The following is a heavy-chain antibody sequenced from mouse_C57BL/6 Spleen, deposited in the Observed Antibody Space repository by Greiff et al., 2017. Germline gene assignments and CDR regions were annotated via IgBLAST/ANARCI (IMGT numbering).Heavy chain of an antibody. V-gene: IGHV1-64*01. CDR2: IHPNSGST. D-gene: IGHD4-1*01. Sequence: QVQLQQPGAELVKPGASVKLSCKASGYTFTSYWMHWVKQRPGQGLEWIGMIHPNSGSTNYNEKFKSKATLTVDKSSSTAYMQHSSLTSEDSAVYYCARQDAGTRGVDYWGQGTTLTVSS. J-gene: IGHJ2*01. CDR3: ARQDAGTRGVDY. CDR1: GYTFTSYW.